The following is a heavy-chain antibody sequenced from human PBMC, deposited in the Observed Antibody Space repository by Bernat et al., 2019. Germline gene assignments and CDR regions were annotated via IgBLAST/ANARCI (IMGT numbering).Heavy chain of an antibody. V-gene: IGHV3-23*01. CDR1: GFTLRNYS. D-gene: IGHD1-26*01. CDR3: ATGERSEGGVDP. Sequence: EVHLLESGGGLVQPGGSLRLSCAASGFTLRNYSMSWVRQAPGQGLEWVSSVTDSGGSTYYADPVKGRFTVSRDNSRNTLYLQMDSLRADDPALSYWATGERSEGGVDPWGQGALVAVSS. J-gene: IGHJ5*02. CDR2: VTDSGGST.